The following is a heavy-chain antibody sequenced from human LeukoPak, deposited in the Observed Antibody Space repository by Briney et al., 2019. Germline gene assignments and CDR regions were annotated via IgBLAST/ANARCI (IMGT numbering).Heavy chain of an antibody. CDR3: ARYYYDSSGYYYPFDY. V-gene: IGHV3-30*03. Sequence: QPGGSLRLSCAASGFTFSSYGMHWVRQAPGKGLEWVAVISYDGSNKYYADSVKGRFTISRDNSKNTLYLQMNSLRAEDTAVYYCARYYYDSSGYYYPFDYWGQGTLVTVSS. CDR1: GFTFSSYG. D-gene: IGHD3-22*01. J-gene: IGHJ4*02. CDR2: ISYDGSNK.